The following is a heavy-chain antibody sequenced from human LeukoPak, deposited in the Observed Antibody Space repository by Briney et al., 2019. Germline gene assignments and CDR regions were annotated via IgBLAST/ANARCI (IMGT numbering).Heavy chain of an antibody. CDR1: GFTFSSYG. Sequence: GGSLRLSCAASGFTFSSYGMHWVRQAPAKGLEWVAVIWYDGSNKYYADSVKGRFTISRDNSKNTLYLQMNSLRAEDTAVYYCAREAVDTAMVTVIDCWGQGTLVTVSS. V-gene: IGHV3-33*01. CDR2: IWYDGSNK. J-gene: IGHJ4*02. D-gene: IGHD5-18*01. CDR3: AREAVDTAMVTVIDC.